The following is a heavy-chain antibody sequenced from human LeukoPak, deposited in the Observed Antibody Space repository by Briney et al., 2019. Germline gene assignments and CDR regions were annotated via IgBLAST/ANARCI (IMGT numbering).Heavy chain of an antibody. J-gene: IGHJ4*02. CDR1: GFTIRSYA. V-gene: IGHV3-23*01. CDR3: ANGGAVPWTGLDY. Sequence: GGSLRLSCAVSGFTIRSYAMNWVRQAPGKGLEWVSTISASTDSTYYTESVKGRFTISRDNFRNMLHLEMNSLRAEDTAVYYCANGGAVPWTGLDYCGQGTLVTVSS. CDR2: ISASTDST. D-gene: IGHD6-19*01.